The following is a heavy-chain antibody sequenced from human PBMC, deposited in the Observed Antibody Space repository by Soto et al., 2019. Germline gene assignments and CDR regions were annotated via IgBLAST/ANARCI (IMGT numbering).Heavy chain of an antibody. CDR1: GGTFSSYA. V-gene: IGHV1-69*12. CDR3: AREGGSGNYRYYAMDV. CDR2: IIPIFGTA. Sequence: QVQLVQSGAEVKKPGSSVKVSCKASGGTFSSYAISWVRQAPGQGLEWMGGIIPIFGTANYAQKFQGRVTIPADESRSTAYMELSSLRSEDTAVYYCAREGGSGNYRYYAMDVWGQGTTVTVSS. D-gene: IGHD3-10*01. J-gene: IGHJ6*02.